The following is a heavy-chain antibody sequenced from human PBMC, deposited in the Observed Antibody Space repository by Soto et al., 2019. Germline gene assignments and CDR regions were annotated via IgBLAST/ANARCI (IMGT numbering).Heavy chain of an antibody. D-gene: IGHD1-1*01. V-gene: IGHV4-34*01. J-gene: IGHJ3*02. CDR1: GGSVSSGSYY. CDR2: ISHSGRI. CDR3: ARVERGTATTVIDAFDI. Sequence: PPETLSLTCGVYGGSVSSGSYYWSWIRQPPGKGLEWIAEISHSGRIHFNPSLKSRVTISVDTSKNQFSLKMSSVTAADTALYYCARVERGTATTVIDAFDIWGQGTMVTVSS.